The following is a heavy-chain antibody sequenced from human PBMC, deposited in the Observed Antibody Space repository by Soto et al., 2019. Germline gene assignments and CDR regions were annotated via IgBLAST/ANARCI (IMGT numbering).Heavy chain of an antibody. V-gene: IGHV4-4*02. Sequence: QVQLQESGPGLVRPSGTLSLTCAVSGASISSTTSGNWWSWVRQPPGKGLEWIGEIYHSGSTNYNPSLKSRVTMSVGQSKDQFSLKLTSVTAADTAVYYCARMVGATLVDFWGQGTLVTVSS. CDR1: GASISSTTSGNW. J-gene: IGHJ4*02. CDR3: ARMVGATLVDF. CDR2: IYHSGST. D-gene: IGHD1-26*01.